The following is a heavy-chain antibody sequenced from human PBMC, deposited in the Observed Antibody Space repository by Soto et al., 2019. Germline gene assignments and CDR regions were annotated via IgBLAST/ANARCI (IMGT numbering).Heavy chain of an antibody. D-gene: IGHD5-18*01. J-gene: IGHJ6*02. CDR1: GFTVSSNY. CDR3: AIDDSPPSYYYYGMDV. CDR2: IYSGGST. V-gene: IGHV3-66*01. Sequence: GGSLRLSCAASGFTVSSNYMSWVRQAPGKGLEWVSVIYSGGSTYYADSVKGRFTISRDNSKNTLYLQMNSLRAEDTAVYYCAIDDSPPSYYYYGMDVWAQGTTVPVSS.